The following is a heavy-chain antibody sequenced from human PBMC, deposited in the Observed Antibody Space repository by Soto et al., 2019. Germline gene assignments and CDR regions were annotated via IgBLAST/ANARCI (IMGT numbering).Heavy chain of an antibody. V-gene: IGHV4-39*01. CDR3: ARLRYFDLVPYYFDY. CDR2: IYYSGST. CDR1: GGSISSSSYY. D-gene: IGHD3-9*01. Sequence: SETLSLTCTVSGGSISSSSYYWGWIRQPPGKGLEWIGSIYYSGSTYYNPSLKSRVTISVDTSKNQFSLKLSSVTAADTAVYYCARLRYFDLVPYYFDYWGQGTLVTVSS. J-gene: IGHJ4*02.